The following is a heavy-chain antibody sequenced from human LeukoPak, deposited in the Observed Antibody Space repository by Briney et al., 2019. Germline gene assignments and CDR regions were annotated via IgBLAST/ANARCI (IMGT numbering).Heavy chain of an antibody. J-gene: IGHJ4*02. CDR2: INHSGST. D-gene: IGHD3-10*01. V-gene: IGHV4-34*01. CDR1: GGSFSGYY. Sequence: PSETLSLTCAVYGGSFSGYYWSWIRQPPGKGLEWIGEINHSGSTNYNPSLKSRVTISVDRSKNQFSLKLSSVTTADTAVYYCARANGYYGSGIPYFDYWGQGTLVTVSS. CDR3: ARANGYYGSGIPYFDY.